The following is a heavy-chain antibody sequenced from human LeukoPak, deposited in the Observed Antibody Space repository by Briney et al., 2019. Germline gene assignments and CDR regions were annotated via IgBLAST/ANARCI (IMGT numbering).Heavy chain of an antibody. D-gene: IGHD3-22*01. CDR2: IIPILGIA. CDR1: GGTFSSYA. Sequence: ASVKVSCKASGGTFSSYAISWVRQAPGQGLEWMGRIIPILGIANYAQEFQGRVTITADKSTSTAYMELSSLRSEDTAVYYCAGGTYYYDSSGYSDFDYWGQGTLVTVSS. V-gene: IGHV1-69*04. CDR3: AGGTYYYDSSGYSDFDY. J-gene: IGHJ4*02.